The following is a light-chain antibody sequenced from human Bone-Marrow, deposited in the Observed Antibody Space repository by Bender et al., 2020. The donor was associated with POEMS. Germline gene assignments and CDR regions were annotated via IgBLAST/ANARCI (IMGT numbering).Light chain of an antibody. CDR1: SSDVGAYNY. V-gene: IGLV2-14*01. CDR2: DVT. CDR3: CASAGSSTLV. J-gene: IGLJ3*02. Sequence: QSALTQPASVSGSPGQSITISCTGTSSDVGAYNYVSWYQQHPGKAPKLMIYDVTYRPSGVSERFSGSKSGNTASLLISGLQAEDEADYYCCASAGSSTLVFGGGTKVTVL.